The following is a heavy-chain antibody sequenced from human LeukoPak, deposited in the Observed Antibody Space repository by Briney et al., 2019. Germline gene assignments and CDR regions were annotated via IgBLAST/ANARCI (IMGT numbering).Heavy chain of an antibody. D-gene: IGHD6-6*01. CDR3: AGDFSSSSDSIYFDY. Sequence: GGSLRLSCAASGFTFSDYYMSWIRQAPGKGLEWVSYISSSGSTIYYADSVKGRFTISRDNAKNSLYLQMNSLRAEDTAVYYCAGDFSSSSDSIYFDYWGQGTLVTVSS. CDR1: GFTFSDYY. CDR2: ISSSGSTI. V-gene: IGHV3-11*01. J-gene: IGHJ4*02.